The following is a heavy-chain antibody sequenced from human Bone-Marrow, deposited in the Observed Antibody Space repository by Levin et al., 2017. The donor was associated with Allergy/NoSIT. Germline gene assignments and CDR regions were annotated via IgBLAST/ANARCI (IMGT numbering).Heavy chain of an antibody. V-gene: IGHV3-23*01. CDR2: IRPGGEKT. J-gene: IGHJ4*02. Sequence: GGSLRLSCAASGFTFGTYAITWVRQAPGKGLQWVSAIRPGGEKTYYANSVEGRFTVSRDNSKNTVYLQMSRLRVEDTATYYCAREAGGSGWYTVDYWGRGTLVTVSS. CDR1: GFTFGTYA. CDR3: AREAGGSGWYTVDY. D-gene: IGHD6-13*01.